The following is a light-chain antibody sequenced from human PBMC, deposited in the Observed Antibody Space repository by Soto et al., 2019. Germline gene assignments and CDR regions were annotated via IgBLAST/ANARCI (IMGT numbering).Light chain of an antibody. CDR3: SSYTSSSPLV. J-gene: IGLJ2*01. CDR1: SSDVGGYNY. Sequence: QSALTQPASVSGSPGQSITISCTGTSSDVGGYNYVSWYQQHPGKAPKLMIYDVSNRPSGVSNRFSGSKSGNTASLTISGLQAEDEADYYCSSYTSSSPLVFGGGTKLPS. CDR2: DVS. V-gene: IGLV2-14*01.